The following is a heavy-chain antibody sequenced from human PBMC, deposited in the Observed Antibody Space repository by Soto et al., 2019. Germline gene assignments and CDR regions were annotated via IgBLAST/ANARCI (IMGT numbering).Heavy chain of an antibody. Sequence: QAQLVQSGAEVKKPGASVKVSCKASGYTFTSYDINWVRQAPGQGLEWLGWMDPNSGSTGYAQNFQGRVTMTRNIPINTAHMELSSLRSEDTAGYYCARERKFDFWRKGLDVWGQGTTVTVSS. V-gene: IGHV1-8*01. CDR2: MDPNSGST. D-gene: IGHD3-3*01. CDR1: GYTFTSYD. J-gene: IGHJ6*02. CDR3: ARERKFDFWRKGLDV.